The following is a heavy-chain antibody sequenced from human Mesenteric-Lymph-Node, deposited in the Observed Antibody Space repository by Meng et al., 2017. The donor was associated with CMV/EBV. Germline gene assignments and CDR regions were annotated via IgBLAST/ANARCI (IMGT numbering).Heavy chain of an antibody. CDR1: GFTSSNYA. Sequence: GESLKISCAASGFTSSNYAMSWVRQAPGKGLEWVSGVSGSGGSTYYTDSVKGRFTISRDNSKNTVYLQMNSLRAEDTAVYYCARDRLDYYYGSGSYIGSYYYYGMDVWGQGTTVTVSS. D-gene: IGHD3-10*01. J-gene: IGHJ6*02. CDR2: VSGSGGST. CDR3: ARDRLDYYYGSGSYIGSYYYYGMDV. V-gene: IGHV3-23*01.